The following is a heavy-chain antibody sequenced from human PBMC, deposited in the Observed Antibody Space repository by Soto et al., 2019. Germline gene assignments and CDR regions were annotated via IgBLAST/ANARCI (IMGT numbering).Heavy chain of an antibody. Sequence: PGGSLRLSCAGYGFTFNNYAMHWVRQAPGKGLEWVAATSYDGTNKYYADPVKGRFTISRDNSKNTLYLQMDSLRSDDTAMYYCARDPAYQHQYAMDVWGRGTTVTVSS. J-gene: IGHJ6*02. D-gene: IGHD2-2*01. CDR1: GFTFNNYA. V-gene: IGHV3-30*14. CDR3: ARDPAYQHQYAMDV. CDR2: TSYDGTNK.